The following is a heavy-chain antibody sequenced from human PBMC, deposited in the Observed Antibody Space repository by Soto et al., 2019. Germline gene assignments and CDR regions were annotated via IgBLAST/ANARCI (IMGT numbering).Heavy chain of an antibody. V-gene: IGHV2-5*02. J-gene: IGHJ4*02. CDR2: IYWDDDK. CDR3: AHSRYSRSSFDY. CDR1: GFSLTSNDVG. Sequence: GPTLVNPTQTLTLTCTFSGFSLTSNDVGVGWIRQPPGKALEWLALIYWDDDKRYSPSLKSRLTITKGTSKNQVVLRMTNMDPVDSATYYCAHSRYSRSSFDYWGQGTLVTVSS. D-gene: IGHD6-6*01.